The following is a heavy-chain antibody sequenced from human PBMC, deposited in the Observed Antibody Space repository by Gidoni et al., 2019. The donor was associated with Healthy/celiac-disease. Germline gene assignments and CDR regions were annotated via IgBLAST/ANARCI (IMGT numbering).Heavy chain of an antibody. CDR1: GGSISRGDYY. D-gene: IGHD2-15*01. CDR2: IYYSGST. Sequence: QVQLQESGPGLVKPSQTLSLTCTVSGGSISRGDYYWSWIRQPPGKGLEWIGYIYYSGSTYYNPSLKSRVTISVDTSKNQFSLKLSSVTAADTAVYYCARDVRGAKYCSGGSCYLTRENWFDPWGQGTLVTVSS. J-gene: IGHJ5*02. V-gene: IGHV4-30-4*01. CDR3: ARDVRGAKYCSGGSCYLTRENWFDP.